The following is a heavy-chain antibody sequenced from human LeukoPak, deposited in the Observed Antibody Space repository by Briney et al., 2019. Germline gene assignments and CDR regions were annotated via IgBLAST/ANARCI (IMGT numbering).Heavy chain of an antibody. V-gene: IGHV4-31*03. J-gene: IGHJ5*02. CDR1: GGSISSGGYY. CDR3: ATSLRMATIRT. CDR2: IYHSGST. D-gene: IGHD5-24*01. Sequence: SQTLSLTCTVSGGSISSGGYYWSWIRQHPGKGLEWIGYIYHSGSTYYNPSLKSRATISVDRSKNQFSLKLSSVTAAATAVYYCATSLRMATIRTWGQGTLVTVSS.